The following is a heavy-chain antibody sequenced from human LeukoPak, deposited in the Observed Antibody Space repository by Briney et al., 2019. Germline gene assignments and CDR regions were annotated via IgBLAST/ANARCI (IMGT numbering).Heavy chain of an antibody. V-gene: IGHV4-4*07. CDR1: GDSISSYY. D-gene: IGHD5-24*01. CDR2: IHTSGST. Sequence: SETLSLTCTVSGDSISSYYWSWVRQPAGKGLEWIGRIHTSGSTNYNPSLRSRVTMSLATSKNQFSLKLSSVTAADTAVYYCGGSRDGYIDYWSQGTLVTVSS. CDR3: GGSRDGYIDY. J-gene: IGHJ4*02.